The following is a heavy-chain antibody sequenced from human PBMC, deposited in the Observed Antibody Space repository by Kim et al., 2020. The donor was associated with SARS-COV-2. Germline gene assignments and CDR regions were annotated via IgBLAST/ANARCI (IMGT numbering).Heavy chain of an antibody. CDR2: IIPIFGTA. J-gene: IGHJ6*02. CDR3: ARGPLWEQLARGYYYYYGMDV. D-gene: IGHD6-6*01. Sequence: SVKVCKASGGTFSSYAISWVRQAPGQGLEWMGGIIPIFGTANYAQKFQGRVTITADESTSTAYMELSSLRSEDTAVYYCARGPLWEQLARGYYYYYGMDVWGQGTTVTVSS. V-gene: IGHV1-69*13. CDR1: GGTFSSYA.